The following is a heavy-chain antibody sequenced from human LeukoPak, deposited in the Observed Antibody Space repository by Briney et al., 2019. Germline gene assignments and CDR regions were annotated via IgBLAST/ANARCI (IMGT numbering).Heavy chain of an antibody. D-gene: IGHD3-22*01. CDR3: ARDRDPYYYDSSGYYWGAFDI. Sequence: GGSLRLSCAASGFTFSSYWMSWVRQAPGKGLEWVANIKQDGSEKYYVDSVKGRFTISRDNAKNSLYLQMNSLRAEDTAVYYCARDRDPYYYDSSGYYWGAFDIWGQGTMVTVSS. V-gene: IGHV3-7*01. J-gene: IGHJ3*02. CDR2: IKQDGSEK. CDR1: GFTFSSYW.